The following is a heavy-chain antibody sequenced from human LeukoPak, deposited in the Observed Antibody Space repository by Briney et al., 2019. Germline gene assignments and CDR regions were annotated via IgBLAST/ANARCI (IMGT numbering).Heavy chain of an antibody. Sequence: GGSLRLSCAASGFTFSSYWMSCVRQAPGKGLEWVANIKQDGSEKYYVDSVKGRFTISRDNAKNSLYLQMNSLRAEDTAVYYCARDGLGDAFDIWGQGTMVTVSS. J-gene: IGHJ3*02. D-gene: IGHD5-12*01. V-gene: IGHV3-7*04. CDR3: ARDGLGDAFDI. CDR1: GFTFSSYW. CDR2: IKQDGSEK.